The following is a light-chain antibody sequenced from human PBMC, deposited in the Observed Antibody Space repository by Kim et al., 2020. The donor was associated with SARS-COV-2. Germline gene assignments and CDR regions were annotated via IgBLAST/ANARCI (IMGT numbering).Light chain of an antibody. CDR1: SLRSYY. Sequence: VALGKTVRIRCQGDSLRSYYATWYQQKPGQAPILVIYGKNNRPSGIPDRFSGSSSGNTASLTITGTQAGDEADYYCNSRDSNNNVLFGGGTQLTVL. CDR3: NSRDSNNNVL. J-gene: IGLJ2*01. CDR2: GKN. V-gene: IGLV3-19*01.